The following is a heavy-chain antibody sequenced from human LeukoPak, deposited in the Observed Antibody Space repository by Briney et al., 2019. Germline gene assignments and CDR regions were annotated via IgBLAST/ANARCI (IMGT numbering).Heavy chain of an antibody. D-gene: IGHD3-22*01. J-gene: IGHJ4*02. V-gene: IGHV4-34*01. Sequence: SETLSLTCAVYGGSFSGYYWSWIRQPPGKGLEWIGEFNHSGSTNYNPSLKSRVTISVDTSKNQFSLKLSSVTAADTAMYYCARHGGRFYYDSSGQIFDYWGQGTLVTVSS. CDR3: ARHGGRFYYDSSGQIFDY. CDR2: FNHSGST. CDR1: GGSFSGYY.